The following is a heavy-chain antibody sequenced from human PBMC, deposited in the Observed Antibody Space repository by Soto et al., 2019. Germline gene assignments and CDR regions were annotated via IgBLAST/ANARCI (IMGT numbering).Heavy chain of an antibody. CDR2: ISGRGGST. J-gene: IGHJ6*02. CDR1: GFTFSSYA. D-gene: IGHD3-22*01. Sequence: PGGSLRLSCAASGFTFSSYAMSWVRQAPGKGLEWVSTISGRGGSTYYADSVKGRFTISRDNSKNTLYLQMNSLRAEDTAVYYCAKDRGMYYYDSSGYSPAYGLDVWGQGTTVTSP. CDR3: AKDRGMYYYDSSGYSPAYGLDV. V-gene: IGHV3-23*01.